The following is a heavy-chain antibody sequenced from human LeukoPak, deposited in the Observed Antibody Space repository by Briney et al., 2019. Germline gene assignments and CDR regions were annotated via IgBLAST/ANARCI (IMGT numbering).Heavy chain of an antibody. CDR2: ITIDGTTM. Sequence: GGSLRLSCAASGFVFSDYYRSWIRQAPGKGLEWVSYITIDGTTMNYADSVKGRITISRANANNLLFLLMNILSVEETAVYYCVRGGGTGDYWGQGTLVTVSS. V-gene: IGHV3-11*04. J-gene: IGHJ4*02. D-gene: IGHD3-16*01. CDR3: VRGGGTGDY. CDR1: GFVFSDYY.